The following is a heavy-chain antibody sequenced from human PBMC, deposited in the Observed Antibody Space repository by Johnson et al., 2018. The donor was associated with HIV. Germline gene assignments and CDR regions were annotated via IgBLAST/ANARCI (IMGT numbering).Heavy chain of an antibody. J-gene: IGHJ3*01. V-gene: IGHV3-30*02. Sequence: QVQLVESGGGLVQPGGSLRLSCAASGFTLRSYGMHWVRQAPGKGLEWVTFIRYDGSNKYYADSVKGRFTVSRDNSKNTLYLHMNSLKPEDTAVYYCAKDLVWNSGSYWDAFDVWGQGTKVTVSS. CDR3: AKDLVWNSGSYWDAFDV. D-gene: IGHD1-26*01. CDR2: IRYDGSNK. CDR1: GFTLRSYG.